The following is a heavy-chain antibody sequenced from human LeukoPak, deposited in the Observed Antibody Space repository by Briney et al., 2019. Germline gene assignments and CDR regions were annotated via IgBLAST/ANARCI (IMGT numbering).Heavy chain of an antibody. CDR2: INRDGSER. Sequence: PGGSLRLSCAASGFTFSSCWMNWARQAPGKGLEWVANINRDGSERYYVDSVKGRFTISRDDAKSSLYLQMNSLRAEDTAVYYCARRNAMDVWGQGTTVIVFS. CDR3: ARRNAMDV. CDR1: GFTFSSCW. J-gene: IGHJ6*02. V-gene: IGHV3-7*03.